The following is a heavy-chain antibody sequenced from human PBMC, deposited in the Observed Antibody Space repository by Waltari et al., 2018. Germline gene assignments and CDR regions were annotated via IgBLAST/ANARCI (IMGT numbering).Heavy chain of an antibody. CDR2: INHAGYT. V-gene: IGHV4-34*02. D-gene: IGHD2-15*01. CDR1: GGSFRGYY. J-gene: IGHJ6*02. CDR3: VRLEDCTGPGGHCYSGDPFALDV. Sequence: QLQLQQWGAGLLQPSETLSLTCAVNGGSFRGYYCAWVRQSPGKGLEWIGEINHAGYTNHNPSLRSRVTMSADTSKSQFSLKLNAVTAADTAVYYCVRLEDCTGPGGHCYSGDPFALDVWGQGTTVTVSS.